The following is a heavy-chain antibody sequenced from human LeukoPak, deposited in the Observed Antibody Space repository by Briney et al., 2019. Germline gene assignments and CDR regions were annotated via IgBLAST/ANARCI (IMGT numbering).Heavy chain of an antibody. CDR1: GDYISSGDYY. J-gene: IGHJ4*02. CDR2: IYYSGRS. V-gene: IGHV4-30-4*01. Sequence: SETLCLTCTVSGDYISSGDYYWSWIRQPPGKGLEWIGYIYYSGRSYYNPSLESRITISVDTSKNQFSLKLRSVTAADTAVYYCAKTYYDSSGYHFDNWGQGTLVTVSS. D-gene: IGHD3-22*01. CDR3: AKTYYDSSGYHFDN.